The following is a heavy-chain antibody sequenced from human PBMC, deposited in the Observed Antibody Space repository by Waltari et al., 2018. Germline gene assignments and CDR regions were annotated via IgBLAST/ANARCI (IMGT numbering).Heavy chain of an antibody. J-gene: IGHJ4*02. V-gene: IGHV4-34*02. CDR2: INHSGNT. CDR3: VRLEDCTGPGGNCYSGDSFAMDV. D-gene: IGHD2-8*02. CDR1: GGSFSGYY. Sequence: QVQLQQWGAGLLRPSETLSLTCAVYGGSFSGYYWGWIRQPPGKGLEWIGEINHSGNTNHNPSLRSRVSMLVDTSKSQFSLKVNSVTAADTAVYYCVRLEDCTGPGGNCYSGDSFAMDVWGQGTLVTVSS.